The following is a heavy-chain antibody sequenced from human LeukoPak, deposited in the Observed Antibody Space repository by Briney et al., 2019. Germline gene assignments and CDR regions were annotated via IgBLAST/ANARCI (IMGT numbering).Heavy chain of an antibody. D-gene: IGHD1-26*01. J-gene: IGHJ4*02. CDR2: INPSGSST. CDR1: GYSFTSHY. V-gene: IGHV1-46*01. CDR3: ASERRARTRRVSGSYPYFDY. Sequence: ASVKVSCKASGYSFTSHYMHWVRQAPGQGLEWMGLINPSGSSTLYAQKFQGRVTMTRDMSTTTDCMELSSLRSEDTAVYYCASERRARTRRVSGSYPYFDYWGRGTLVTVSA.